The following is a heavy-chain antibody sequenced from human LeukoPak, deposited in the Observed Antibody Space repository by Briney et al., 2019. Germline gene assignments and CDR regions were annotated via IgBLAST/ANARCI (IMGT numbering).Heavy chain of an antibody. V-gene: IGHV4-59*12. CDR1: GGSISSYY. Sequence: SETLSLTCTVSGGSISSYYWSWIRQPPGRGLEWIGSIYYSGSTYYNPSLKSRVTISVDTSKNQFSLKLSSVTAADTAVYYCARAIGDYGIDYWGQGTLVTVSS. CDR3: ARAIGDYGIDY. CDR2: IYYSGST. J-gene: IGHJ4*02. D-gene: IGHD4-17*01.